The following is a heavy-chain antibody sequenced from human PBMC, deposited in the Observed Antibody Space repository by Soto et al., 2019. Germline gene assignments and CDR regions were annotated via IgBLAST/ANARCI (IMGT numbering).Heavy chain of an antibody. CDR2: IYDTGNT. CDR3: ATDSSGFDAYDI. J-gene: IGHJ3*02. V-gene: IGHV4-31*03. CDR1: GCSIGSVGYY. D-gene: IGHD3-22*01. Sequence: QVQLQESGPGLVKPSQTLSLTCTVSGCSIGSVGYYWSWIRQHPGKGLEWIGCIYDTGNTYYNPSLKSRVSISLDTSNNQFSLRLSSVTAADTAVYYCATDSSGFDAYDIWGQGTLVTVSS.